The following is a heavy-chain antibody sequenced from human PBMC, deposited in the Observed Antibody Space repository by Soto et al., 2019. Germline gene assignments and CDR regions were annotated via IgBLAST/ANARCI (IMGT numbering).Heavy chain of an antibody. V-gene: IGHV3-30*03. CDR3: ARGSGTVFGY. CDR2: ISYDGSNK. D-gene: IGHD1-1*01. Sequence: QVQLVESGGGVVQPGRSLRLSCAASGFTFSSYGMHWVRQAPGKGLEWVAVISYDGSNKYYADSVKGRFTISRDNSKNTLYLQMNSLRAEDTAVYYCARGSGTVFGYWGQGTLVTVSS. CDR1: GFTFSSYG. J-gene: IGHJ4*02.